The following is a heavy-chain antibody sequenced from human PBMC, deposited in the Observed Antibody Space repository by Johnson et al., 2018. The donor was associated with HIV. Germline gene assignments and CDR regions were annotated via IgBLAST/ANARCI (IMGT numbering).Heavy chain of an antibody. D-gene: IGHD3-22*01. CDR2: ISYDGSNK. V-gene: IGHV3-30-3*01. Sequence: QVQLVESGGGLVQPGGSLRLSCAASGFTFSSYAMHWVRQAPGKGLEWVAVISYDGSNKYYADSVKGRFTISRDNSKNTLYLQMNSLRAEDTAVNYCAKASTPTMIVVVISAFDIWGQGTKVTGSS. CDR1: GFTFSSYA. J-gene: IGHJ3*02. CDR3: AKASTPTMIVVVISAFDI.